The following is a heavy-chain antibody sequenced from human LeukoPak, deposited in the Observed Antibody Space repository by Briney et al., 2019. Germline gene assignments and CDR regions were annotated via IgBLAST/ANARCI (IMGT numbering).Heavy chain of an antibody. CDR3: ARDTYYYDSSGYYSGYYYGMDA. V-gene: IGHV3-21*01. J-gene: IGHJ6*02. CDR2: ISSSSSYI. D-gene: IGHD3-22*01. CDR1: GFTFSSYS. Sequence: GGSLRLSCAASGFTFSSYSMNWVRQAPGKGLEWVSSISSSSSYIYYADSVRGRFTISRDNAKNSLYLQMNSLRAEDTAVYYCARDTYYYDSSGYYSGYYYGMDAWGQGTTVTVSS.